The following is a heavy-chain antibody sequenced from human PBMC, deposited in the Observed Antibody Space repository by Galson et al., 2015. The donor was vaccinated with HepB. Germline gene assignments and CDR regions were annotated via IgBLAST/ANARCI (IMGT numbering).Heavy chain of an antibody. V-gene: IGHV3-74*01. CDR1: GFTFSSYA. CDR2: INSDGSST. D-gene: IGHD3-9*01. CDR3: AREFYDILTGYYDAFDI. Sequence: SLRLSCAASGFTFSSYAMHWVRQAPGKGLEYVSAINSDGSSTSYADSVKGRFTISRDNAKNTLYLQMNSLRAEDTAVYYCAREFYDILTGYYDAFDIWGQGTMVTVSS. J-gene: IGHJ3*02.